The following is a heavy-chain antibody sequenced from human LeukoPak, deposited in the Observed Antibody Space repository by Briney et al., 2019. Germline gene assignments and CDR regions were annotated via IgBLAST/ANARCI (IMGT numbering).Heavy chain of an antibody. CDR3: ARAPVATPSEFDY. CDR1: GDSIGSGGYY. V-gene: IGHV4-31*03. D-gene: IGHD5-12*01. J-gene: IGHJ4*02. CDR2: ISYSGNT. Sequence: SETLSLTCTVSGDSIGSGGYYWGWIRQHPGKGLEWIGYISYSGNTYYNPSLKSRAAISADTPKNQFSLKLSSTTAADTAVYYCARAPVATPSEFDYWGQGTLVTVSS.